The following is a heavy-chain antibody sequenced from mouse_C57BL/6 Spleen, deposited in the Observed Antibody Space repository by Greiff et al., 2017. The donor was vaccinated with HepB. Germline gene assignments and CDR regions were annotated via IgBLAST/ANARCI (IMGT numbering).Heavy chain of an antibody. J-gene: IGHJ2*01. CDR1: GYSITSGYY. V-gene: IGHV3-6*01. Sequence: EVQLVESGPGLVKPSQSLSLTCSVTGYSITSGYYWNWIRQFPGNKLEWMGYISYDGSNNYNPSLKNRISITRDTSKNQFFLKLNSVTTEDTATYYCARDRGGSSYFDYWGQGTTLTVSS. D-gene: IGHD1-1*01. CDR3: ARDRGGSSYFDY. CDR2: ISYDGSN.